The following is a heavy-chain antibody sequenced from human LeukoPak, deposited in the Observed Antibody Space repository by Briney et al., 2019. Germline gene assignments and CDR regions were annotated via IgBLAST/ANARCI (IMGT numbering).Heavy chain of an antibody. CDR3: ARAGYSSGWYSDY. D-gene: IGHD6-19*01. V-gene: IGHV3-30-3*01. Sequence: GGSLRLSCAASGFTFSSYAMHWVRQAPGKGLEWVAVISYDESNKYYADSVKGRFTISRDNSKNTLYLQMNSLRAEDTAVYYCARAGYSSGWYSDYWGQGTLVTVSS. J-gene: IGHJ4*02. CDR2: ISYDESNK. CDR1: GFTFSSYA.